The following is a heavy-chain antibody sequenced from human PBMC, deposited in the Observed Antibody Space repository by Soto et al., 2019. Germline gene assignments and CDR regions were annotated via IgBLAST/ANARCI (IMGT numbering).Heavy chain of an antibody. Sequence: SVKVSCKASGGTFSSYAISWVRQAPGQGLEWMGGIIPIFGTANYAQKFQGRVTITADKSTSTAYMELSSLRSEDTAVYYCASQKRYCSSTSCYRDYYYYGMGVWGQGTTVTVSS. CDR2: IIPIFGTA. CDR3: ASQKRYCSSTSCYRDYYYYGMGV. CDR1: GGTFSSYA. V-gene: IGHV1-69*06. J-gene: IGHJ6*02. D-gene: IGHD2-2*02.